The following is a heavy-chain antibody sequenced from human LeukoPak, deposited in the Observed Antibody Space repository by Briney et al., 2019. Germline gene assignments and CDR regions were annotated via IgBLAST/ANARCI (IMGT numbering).Heavy chain of an antibody. Sequence: SETLSLTCTVSDGSINIYYWSWIRQAPGKGLEWIGYIYNSGSTNYNPSLRRRVTISMDTSKIQFSLRLTSVTAADTAMYYCARGYNYGAHYWFDYWGQGTLVTVS. D-gene: IGHD5-18*01. CDR2: IYNSGST. V-gene: IGHV4-59*01. J-gene: IGHJ4*02. CDR3: ARGYNYGAHYWFDY. CDR1: DGSINIYY.